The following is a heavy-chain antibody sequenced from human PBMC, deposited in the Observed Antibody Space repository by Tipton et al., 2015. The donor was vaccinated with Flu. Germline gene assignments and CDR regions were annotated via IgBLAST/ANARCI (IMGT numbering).Heavy chain of an antibody. Sequence: SGFIVSDNFMGWVRQAPGKGLEWVSIIYAGGTTSYADSVKGRFTISRDNSKNTLYLQMNSLRPEDTAVYYCARDVSGYSGYVHWGQGTLVTVSS. CDR1: GFIVSDNF. CDR3: ARDVSGYSGYVH. J-gene: IGHJ4*02. CDR2: IYAGGTT. V-gene: IGHV3-66*02. D-gene: IGHD5-12*01.